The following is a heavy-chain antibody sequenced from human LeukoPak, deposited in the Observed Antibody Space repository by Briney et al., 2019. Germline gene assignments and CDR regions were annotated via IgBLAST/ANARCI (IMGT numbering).Heavy chain of an antibody. J-gene: IGHJ4*02. CDR3: ARAPYSSGWYSQDFFDY. Sequence: SETLSLTCTVSGGSISSYYWSWIRQPPGKGLEGIGYIYYSGSTNYNPSLKSRVTISVDTSKNQFSLKLSSVTAADTAVYYCARAPYSSGWYSQDFFDYWGQGTLVTVSS. CDR1: GGSISSYY. D-gene: IGHD6-19*01. V-gene: IGHV4-59*01. CDR2: IYYSGST.